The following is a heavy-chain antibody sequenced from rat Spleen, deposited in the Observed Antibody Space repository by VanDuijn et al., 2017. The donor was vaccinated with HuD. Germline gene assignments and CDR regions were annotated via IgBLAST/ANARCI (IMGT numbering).Heavy chain of an antibody. J-gene: IGHJ2*01. CDR1: GFTFDNYW. CDR2: ITNTGGSI. CDR3: VRHPDYSNYFDY. V-gene: IGHV5-31*01. D-gene: IGHD1-1*01. Sequence: EVQLVESGGGLVQPGGSLKLSCVASGFTFDNYWMSWIRQAPGKGLEWVASITNTGGSIYYLDSVKGRFTVSRDNAKSTLYLQMDSLRSEDTATYYCVRHPDYSNYFDYWGQGVMVTVSS.